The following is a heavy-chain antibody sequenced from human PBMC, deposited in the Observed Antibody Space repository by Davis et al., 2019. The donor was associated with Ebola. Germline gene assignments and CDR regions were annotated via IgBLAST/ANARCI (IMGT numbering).Heavy chain of an antibody. D-gene: IGHD3-3*01. V-gene: IGHV3-7*01. J-gene: IGHJ6*02. CDR3: ARDPEYYDFWSGYYHYYYGMDV. Sequence: GGSLRLSCAASGFLVSDAWMNWVRQAPGKGLEWVANIKQDGSEKYYVDSVKGRFTISRDNAKNSLYLQMNSLRAEDTAVYYCARDPEYYDFWSGYYHYYYGMDVWGQGTTVTVSS. CDR2: IKQDGSEK. CDR1: GFLVSDAW.